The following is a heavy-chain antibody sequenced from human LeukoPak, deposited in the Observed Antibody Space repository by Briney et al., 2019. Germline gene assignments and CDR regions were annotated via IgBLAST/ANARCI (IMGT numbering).Heavy chain of an antibody. J-gene: IGHJ4*02. CDR2: INSDESST. Sequence: GGSLRLSCAASGFAFRSYWMHWVRQAPGKGLVWVSRINSDESSTEYADSVKGRFTIFRDNAKNTLYLLMNSLRAEDTALYYCAREAPGGYDNFDCWGQGTLVTVSS. CDR3: AREAPGGYDNFDC. D-gene: IGHD5-12*01. CDR1: GFAFRSYW. V-gene: IGHV3-74*03.